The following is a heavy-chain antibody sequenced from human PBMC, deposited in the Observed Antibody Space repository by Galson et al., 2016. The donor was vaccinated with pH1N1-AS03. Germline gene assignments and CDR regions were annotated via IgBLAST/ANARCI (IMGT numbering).Heavy chain of an antibody. Sequence: SLRLSCAASGFTFTRYSMNWVRQAPGKGLEWISYIRSSGNPIYYADSVKCRFTISRDNAKNSVYLQMNSLRAEDTAVYYCARDPRGPCSSATCATTYYFGMDVWGQGTTVIVSS. D-gene: IGHD1-26*01. CDR1: GFTFTRYS. CDR2: IRSSGNPI. V-gene: IGHV3-48*01. J-gene: IGHJ6*02. CDR3: ARDPRGPCSSATCATTYYFGMDV.